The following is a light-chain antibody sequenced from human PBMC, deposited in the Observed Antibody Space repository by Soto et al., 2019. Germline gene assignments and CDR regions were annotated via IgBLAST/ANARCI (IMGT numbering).Light chain of an antibody. CDR2: QVT. CDR3: TSYSSTNTFYV. CDR1: SXDIGGYYY. Sequence: QSVLTQPASVSGSPGQSITISCTGTSXDIGGYYYVSWYQHHPGKAPKLMIYQVTNRPSGVSHRFSGSKSGNTASLTISGLQADDEADYYCTSYSSTNTFYVFGAGTKVTVL. V-gene: IGLV2-14*01. J-gene: IGLJ1*01.